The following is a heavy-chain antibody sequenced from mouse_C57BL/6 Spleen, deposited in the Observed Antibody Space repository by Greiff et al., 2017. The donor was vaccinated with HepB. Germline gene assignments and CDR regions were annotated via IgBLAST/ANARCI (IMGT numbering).Heavy chain of an antibody. CDR2: ISSGGSYT. CDR1: GFTFSSYG. CDR3: ARPIYYDYPWFAY. V-gene: IGHV5-6*01. J-gene: IGHJ3*01. D-gene: IGHD2-4*01. Sequence: EVMLVESGGDLVKPGGSLKLSCAASGFTFSSYGMSWVRQTPDKRLEWVATISSGGSYTYYPDSVKGRFTISRDNAKNTLYLQMSSLKSEDTAMYYCARPIYYDYPWFAYWGQGTLVTVSA.